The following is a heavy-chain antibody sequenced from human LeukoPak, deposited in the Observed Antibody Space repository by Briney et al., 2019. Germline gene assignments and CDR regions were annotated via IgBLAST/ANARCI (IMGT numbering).Heavy chain of an antibody. D-gene: IGHD3-10*01. J-gene: IGHJ6*03. CDR1: GYTFTSYD. Sequence: ASVKVSCKASGYTFTSYDINWVRQAPGQGLERMGWMNPNSGNTGYAQRFQGRVTITRNTSISTAYMQLSSLRSEDTAVYYCARAHSYVSGKRYYMDVWGKGTTVTVSS. V-gene: IGHV1-8*03. CDR2: MNPNSGNT. CDR3: ARAHSYVSGKRYYMDV.